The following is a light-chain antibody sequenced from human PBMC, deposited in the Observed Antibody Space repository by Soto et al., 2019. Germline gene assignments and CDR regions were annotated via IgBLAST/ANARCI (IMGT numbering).Light chain of an antibody. CDR2: AAS. Sequence: DIQLTQSPSFLSASVGDRVTITCRASQGISSYLAWYPQKPGKAPKFLIYAASTLQSGVPSRFSGSGSGTEVTLTSSRLQPEDFATYYCQKLNNYPITFGQGTRREIK. J-gene: IGKJ5*01. CDR1: QGISSY. V-gene: IGKV1-9*01. CDR3: QKLNNYPIT.